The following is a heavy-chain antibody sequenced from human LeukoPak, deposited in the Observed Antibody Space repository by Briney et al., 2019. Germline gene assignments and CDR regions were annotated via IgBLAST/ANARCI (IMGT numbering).Heavy chain of an antibody. CDR2: ISSSGDTT. CDR3: AKDTGQLGIREVFDV. CDR1: GFTFSTYA. J-gene: IGHJ3*01. V-gene: IGHV3-23*01. Sequence: GGCLRLSCAASGFTFSTYAMSWVRQAPGKGLEWVSSISSSGDTTYYADSVRGRFTISRDNSKNTVYLQVNTLRAEDTAVYHCAKDTGQLGIREVFDVWGQGTMVTVSS. D-gene: IGHD7-27*01.